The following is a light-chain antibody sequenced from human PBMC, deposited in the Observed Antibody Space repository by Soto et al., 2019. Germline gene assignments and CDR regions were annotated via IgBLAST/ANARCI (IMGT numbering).Light chain of an antibody. Sequence: QSVLTQPASVSGSPGQSITISCTGTSSDVGGYNYVSWYQQHPGKAPKLMIYEVSNRPSGVSNRFSGSKSGNTASLTISGLQAEDEADYYCNSYTSSSTLYVFGTGTQLTVL. J-gene: IGLJ1*01. V-gene: IGLV2-14*01. CDR2: EVS. CDR1: SSDVGGYNY. CDR3: NSYTSSSTLYV.